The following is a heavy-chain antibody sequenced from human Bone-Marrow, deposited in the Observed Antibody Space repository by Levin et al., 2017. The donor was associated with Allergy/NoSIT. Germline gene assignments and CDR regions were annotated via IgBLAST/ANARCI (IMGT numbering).Heavy chain of an antibody. CDR1: GFTFSSYW. J-gene: IGHJ3*02. D-gene: IGHD3-16*01. Sequence: PGGSLRLSCAASGFTFSSYWMHWVRQAPGKGLVWVSRINSDGSSTNYADSVKGRFTISRDNAKNTLYLRLNSLRVEDTAVYYCARLSVINFDIWGQGTMFIVSS. V-gene: IGHV3-74*01. CDR2: INSDGSST. CDR3: ARLSVINFDI.